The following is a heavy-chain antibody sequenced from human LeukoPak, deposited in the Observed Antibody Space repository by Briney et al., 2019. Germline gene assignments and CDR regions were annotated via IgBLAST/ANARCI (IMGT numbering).Heavy chain of an antibody. CDR1: GSTFSSYE. CDR3: AREVGAIDY. J-gene: IGHJ4*02. D-gene: IGHD1-26*01. V-gene: IGHV3-48*03. CDR2: ISSSGSTI. Sequence: GGSLRLSCAASGSTFSSYEMNWVRQAPGKGLEWVSYISSSGSTIYYADSVKGRFTISRDNAKNSLYLQMNSLRAEDTAVYYCAREVGAIDYWGQGTLVTVSS.